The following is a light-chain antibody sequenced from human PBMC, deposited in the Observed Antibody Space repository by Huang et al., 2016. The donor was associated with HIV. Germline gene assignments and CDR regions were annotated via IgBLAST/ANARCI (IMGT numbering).Light chain of an antibody. CDR2: DAS. J-gene: IGKJ4*01. CDR1: QDITNY. V-gene: IGKV1-33*01. CDR3: QQYDNFVLT. Sequence: DIQMTQSPSSLSASVGDRVTITCQASQDITNYLNWYQQKPGKAPKLLIFDASNLKAGVPSRVSGSGSGTDFTLTISSLQPEDIATYYCQQYDNFVLTFGGGTKVEIK.